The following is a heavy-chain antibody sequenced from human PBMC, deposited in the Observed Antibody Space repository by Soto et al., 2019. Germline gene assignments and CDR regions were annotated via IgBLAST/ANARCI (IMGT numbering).Heavy chain of an antibody. Sequence: SETRSLTCTVSGGSISGGGFYGSGIRQPPGKGLELIGNIYYSGSTYYNPSLRSRAIMSVDTSQNQFSLKLSSLTAADTAVYFCARADDFSDRFDYWGQGALVTVSS. CDR3: ARADDFSDRFDY. CDR1: GGSISGGGFY. D-gene: IGHD4-17*01. J-gene: IGHJ4*02. CDR2: IYYSGST. V-gene: IGHV4-30-4*01.